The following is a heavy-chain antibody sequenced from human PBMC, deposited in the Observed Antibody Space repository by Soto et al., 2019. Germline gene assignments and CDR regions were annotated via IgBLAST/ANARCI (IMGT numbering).Heavy chain of an antibody. D-gene: IGHD6-13*01. CDR3: ARGGHDLATIASFDY. CDR1: GYTLTNYY. CDR2: IHYSGATP. Sequence: ASVKVSCKASGYTLTNYYMHWVRQAPGQGLEWMGVIHYSGATPTYAQKFQGRVTMARDTSTSTVYVELSSLTSEDTAVYYCARGGHDLATIASFDYCGQGTLVTVYS. V-gene: IGHV1-46*01. J-gene: IGHJ4*02.